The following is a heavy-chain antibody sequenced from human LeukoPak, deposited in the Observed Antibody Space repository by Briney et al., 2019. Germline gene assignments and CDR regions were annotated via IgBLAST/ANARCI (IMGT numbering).Heavy chain of an antibody. J-gene: IGHJ4*02. CDR2: ISGSGGST. CDR1: GFTFSSYA. D-gene: IGHD1-1*01. V-gene: IGHV3-23*01. Sequence: GGSLRLSCAASGFTFSSYAMSWVRQAPGKGLEWVSAISGSGGSTYYADSVKGRFTISRDNSKNTLYLQMNSLRAEDTAVYYCETGQNGLWVLLYYFDYWGQGTLVTVSS. CDR3: ETGQNGLWVLLYYFDY.